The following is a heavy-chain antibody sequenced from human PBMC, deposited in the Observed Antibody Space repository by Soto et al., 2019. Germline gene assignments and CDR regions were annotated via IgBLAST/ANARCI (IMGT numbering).Heavy chain of an antibody. Sequence: LSLTCTVSGGSISSSSYYWGWIRQPPGKGLEWIGSIYYSGSTYYNPSLKSRVTISVDTSKNQFSLKLSSVTAADTAVYYCARLPHFWSGYLVWWFDPWGQGTLVTVS. CDR2: IYYSGST. J-gene: IGHJ5*02. CDR3: ARLPHFWSGYLVWWFDP. V-gene: IGHV4-39*01. D-gene: IGHD3-3*02. CDR1: GGSISSSSYY.